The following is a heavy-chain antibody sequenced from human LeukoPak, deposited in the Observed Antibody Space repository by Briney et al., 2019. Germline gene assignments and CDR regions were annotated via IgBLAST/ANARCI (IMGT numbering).Heavy chain of an antibody. CDR2: IIPIFGTA. CDR3: ARAPLEMATIFFDY. J-gene: IGHJ4*02. V-gene: IGHV1-69*13. D-gene: IGHD5-24*01. CDR1: GGTFSSYA. Sequence: GASVKVSFKASGGTFSSYAISWVRQAPGQGLEWMGGIIPIFGTANYAQKFQGRVTITADESTSTAYMELSSLRSEDTAVYYCARAPLEMATIFFDYWGQGTLVTVSS.